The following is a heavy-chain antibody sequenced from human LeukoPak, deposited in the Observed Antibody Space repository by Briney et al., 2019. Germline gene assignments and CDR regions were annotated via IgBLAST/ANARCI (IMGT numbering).Heavy chain of an antibody. CDR2: IIPIFGTA. V-gene: IGHV1-69*05. Sequence: GASVKVSCKASGYTFTSYGIAWVRQAPGQGLEWMGGIIPIFGTANYAQKFQGRVTITTDESTSTAYMELSSLRSEDTAVYYCARDKGGGSGYYYFWGQGTLVTVSS. CDR1: GYTFTSYG. D-gene: IGHD3-22*01. J-gene: IGHJ4*02. CDR3: ARDKGGGSGYYYF.